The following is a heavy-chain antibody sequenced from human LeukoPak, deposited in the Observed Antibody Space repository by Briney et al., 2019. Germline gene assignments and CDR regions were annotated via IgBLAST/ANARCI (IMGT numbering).Heavy chain of an antibody. J-gene: IGHJ4*02. D-gene: IGHD2-15*01. CDR3: ARTYCSGGSCYSSDY. Sequence: ASVKVSCKASGYTFTSYGISWVRQAPGQGLEWMGWISPYNGNTNYAQKLQGRVTVTTDTPTSTAYMELRSLRSDDTAVYYCARTYCSGGSCYSSDYWGQGTLVTVSS. CDR2: ISPYNGNT. V-gene: IGHV1-18*04. CDR1: GYTFTSYG.